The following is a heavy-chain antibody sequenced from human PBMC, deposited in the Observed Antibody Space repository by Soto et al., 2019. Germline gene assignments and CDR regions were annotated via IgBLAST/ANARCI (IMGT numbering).Heavy chain of an antibody. J-gene: IGHJ4*02. CDR1: GYTFTSYG. CDR2: ISAHNGNT. CDR3: ARGRYGAY. V-gene: IGHV1-18*01. Sequence: QVHLVQSGAEVKKPGASVKVSCKASGYTFTSYGITWVRQAPGQGLEWMGWISAHNGNTDYAQKLQGRVIVTRDTSTSTAYRALRSLRSDDTAVEYCARGRYGAYWGQGALVTVSS. D-gene: IGHD3-10*01.